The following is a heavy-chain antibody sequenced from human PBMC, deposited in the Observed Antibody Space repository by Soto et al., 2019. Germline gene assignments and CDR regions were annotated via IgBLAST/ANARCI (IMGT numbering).Heavy chain of an antibody. Sequence: QLQLQESGPGLVKPSETLSLTCTVSGGSISSSSYYWGWIRQPPGKGLEWIGRIYYSGSTYYNPSLKSRVTISAYTSKNQFPLKLISVTAADTAVYYCARHGGQQGDAFDIWGQGTMVTVSS. CDR3: ARHGGQQGDAFDI. V-gene: IGHV4-39*01. D-gene: IGHD3-16*01. J-gene: IGHJ3*02. CDR2: IYYSGST. CDR1: GGSISSSSYY.